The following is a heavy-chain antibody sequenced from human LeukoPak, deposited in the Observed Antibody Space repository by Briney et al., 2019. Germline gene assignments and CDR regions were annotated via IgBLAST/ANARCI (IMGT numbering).Heavy chain of an antibody. V-gene: IGHV3-30*18. D-gene: IGHD3-22*01. Sequence: PRGSLRLSCAASGFTFSSYGMHWVRQAPGKGLEWVAVISYDGSNKYYADSVKGRFTISRDNSKNTLYLQMNSLRAEDTAVYYCAKDRSRVAWGGSGYLDYWGQGTLVTVSS. J-gene: IGHJ4*02. CDR1: GFTFSSYG. CDR2: ISYDGSNK. CDR3: AKDRSRVAWGGSGYLDY.